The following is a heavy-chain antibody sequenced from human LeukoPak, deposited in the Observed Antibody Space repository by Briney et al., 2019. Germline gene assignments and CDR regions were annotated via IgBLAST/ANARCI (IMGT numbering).Heavy chain of an antibody. CDR3: ARDSSSHDY. CDR1: GFTFSSYG. CDR2: ISYDGSNK. D-gene: IGHD6-13*01. J-gene: IGHJ4*02. Sequence: GRSLRLSCAASGFTFSSYGMHWVRQAPGKGLEWVAVISYDGSNKYYADSVKGRFTISRDNSKNTLYLQMNSLRAEDTAVYYCARDSSSHDYWGQGTLVTVSS. V-gene: IGHV3-30*03.